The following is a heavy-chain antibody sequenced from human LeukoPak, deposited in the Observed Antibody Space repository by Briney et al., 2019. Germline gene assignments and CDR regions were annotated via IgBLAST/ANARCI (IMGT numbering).Heavy chain of an antibody. V-gene: IGHV1-69-2*01. J-gene: IGHJ5*02. CDR3: ATTASAGERRIEWFDP. CDR2: VDPEDGET. CDR1: GYTFTDYY. D-gene: IGHD1-1*01. Sequence: GASVKISCKVSGYTFTDYYMHWVQQAPGKGLEWMGLVDPEDGETIYAVKFQGRVTITADTSTDTAYMELSSLRSEDTAVYYCATTASAGERRIEWFDPWGQGTLVTVSS.